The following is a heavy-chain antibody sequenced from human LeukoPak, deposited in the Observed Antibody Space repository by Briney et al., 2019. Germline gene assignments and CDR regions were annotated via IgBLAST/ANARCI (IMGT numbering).Heavy chain of an antibody. CDR2: IYYSGST. Sequence: SETLSLTCTVSGGSISSGGYYWSWIRQHPGKGLEWIGYIYYSGSTYYNPSLKSRVTISVDTSKNQFSLKLSSVTAADTAVYYCARLITGTLRVFAYWGQGTLVTVSS. CDR3: ARLITGTLRVFAY. CDR1: GGSISSGGYY. D-gene: IGHD1-7*01. V-gene: IGHV4-31*03. J-gene: IGHJ4*02.